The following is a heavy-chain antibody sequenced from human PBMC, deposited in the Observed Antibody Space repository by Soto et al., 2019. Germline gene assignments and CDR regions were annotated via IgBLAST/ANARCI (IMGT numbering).Heavy chain of an antibody. Sequence: GGSLRLSCAASGFTFNSYSMSWVRQAPGKGLEWVSAISGSGGSTYYADSVKGRFTISRDNSKNTLYLQMNSLRAEDTAVYYCAKYRTVPWFDPWGQGTLVTVSS. V-gene: IGHV3-23*01. D-gene: IGHD1-1*01. CDR3: AKYRTVPWFDP. CDR2: ISGSGGST. J-gene: IGHJ5*02. CDR1: GFTFNSYS.